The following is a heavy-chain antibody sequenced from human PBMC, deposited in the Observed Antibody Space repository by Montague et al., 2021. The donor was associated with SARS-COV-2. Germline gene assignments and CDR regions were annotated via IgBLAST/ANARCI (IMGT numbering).Heavy chain of an antibody. V-gene: IGHV4-59*01. CDR1: GGSISSYY. J-gene: IGHJ3*02. CDR3: ARGFDI. Sequence: SETLSLTCTVSGGSISSYYWSWIRQPPGKGLEWIGYIYYSGSINYNPSLKSRVTISVDTSKNQFSLKLSSVTAADTAVYYCARGFDIWGQGTMVTVSS. CDR2: IYYSGSI.